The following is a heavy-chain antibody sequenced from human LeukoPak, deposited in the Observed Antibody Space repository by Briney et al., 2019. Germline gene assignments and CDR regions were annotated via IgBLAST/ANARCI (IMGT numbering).Heavy chain of an antibody. J-gene: IGHJ4*02. V-gene: IGHV3-23*01. D-gene: IGHD2-2*01. CDR3: AIRCVGYCSSTSRFSLDY. CDR1: GFTFSSYA. CDR2: ISGSGGST. Sequence: GGSLRLSCAASGFTFSSYAMSWVRQAPGKGLEWVSAISGSGGSTYYADSVKGRFTISRDNSKNTLYLQMNSLRAEDTAVYYGAIRCVGYCSSTSRFSLDYWGQGPRVTVSS.